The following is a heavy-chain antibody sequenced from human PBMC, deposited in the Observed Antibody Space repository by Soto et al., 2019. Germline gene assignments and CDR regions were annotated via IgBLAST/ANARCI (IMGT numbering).Heavy chain of an antibody. CDR3: ARGLGYSSGWYPYYFDY. CDR2: FYASGST. Sequence: SETLSLTCTVSGGSISSYHWSWIRQPPGKGLEWIGCFYASGSTNYNPSLKSRLTISVDTSKNQFSLNLSSVTAADMAVYYCARGLGYSSGWYPYYFDYWGQGTLVTVS. D-gene: IGHD6-19*01. J-gene: IGHJ4*02. V-gene: IGHV4-4*07. CDR1: GGSISSYH.